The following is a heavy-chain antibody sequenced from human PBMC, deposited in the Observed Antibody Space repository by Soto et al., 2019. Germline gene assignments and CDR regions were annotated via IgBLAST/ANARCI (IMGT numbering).Heavy chain of an antibody. V-gene: IGHV3-9*01. CDR1: GFTFDDYA. J-gene: IGHJ6*02. D-gene: IGHD5-18*01. CDR2: ISWNSGSI. Sequence: GGSLRLSCAASGFTFDDYAMHWVRQAPGKGLEWVSGISWNSGSIGYADSVKGRFTISRDNAKNSLYLQMNSLRAEDTALYYCAKSLQLGRGYYYGMDVWGQGTTVTVS. CDR3: AKSLQLGRGYYYGMDV.